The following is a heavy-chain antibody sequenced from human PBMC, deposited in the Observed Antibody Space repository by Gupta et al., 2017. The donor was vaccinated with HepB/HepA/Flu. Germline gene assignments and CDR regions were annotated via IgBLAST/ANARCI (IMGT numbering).Heavy chain of an antibody. CDR2: INPSGGST. V-gene: IGHV1-46*01. D-gene: IGHD4-11*01. J-gene: IGHJ6*03. Sequence: QVQLVQSGAEVKKPGASVKVSCKASGYTFTSYYMHWVRQAPGQGLEWMGIINPSGGSTSYAQKFQCRVTMTRDTSTSTVYMELSSLRSEDTAVYYCASSTTGYMDVWGKGTTVTVSS. CDR1: GYTFTSYY. CDR3: ASSTTGYMDV.